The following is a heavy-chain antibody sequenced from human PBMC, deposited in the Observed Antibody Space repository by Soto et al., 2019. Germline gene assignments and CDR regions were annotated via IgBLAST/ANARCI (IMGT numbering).Heavy chain of an antibody. Sequence: GASLKISCKGSGYTFTTYWITWVRQTPGKGLEWMGRIDPGNYYTSYNPSFQGHVTLSADMSISTAYLQWSGLKASDTAMYYCTRQAPVVPMARAMDVWGQGTTVTVSS. D-gene: IGHD3-10*01. V-gene: IGHV5-10-1*01. CDR2: IDPGNYYT. J-gene: IGHJ6*02. CDR1: GYTFTTYW. CDR3: TRQAPVVPMARAMDV.